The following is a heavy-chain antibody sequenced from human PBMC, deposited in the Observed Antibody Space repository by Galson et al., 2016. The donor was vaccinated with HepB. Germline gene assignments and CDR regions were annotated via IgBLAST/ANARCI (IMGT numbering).Heavy chain of an antibody. CDR2: INVDIGDT. Sequence: SVKVSCKASGYTFISYAMHWVRQAPGQRLEWVGWINVDIGDTKYSQKFQGRVTITRDTSANTAYMELSSLRSEDTAVYYCARVQEAGTLQYFQHWGQGTLVTVSS. V-gene: IGHV1-3*01. J-gene: IGHJ1*01. CDR3: ARVQEAGTLQYFQH. D-gene: IGHD6-13*01. CDR1: GYTFISYA.